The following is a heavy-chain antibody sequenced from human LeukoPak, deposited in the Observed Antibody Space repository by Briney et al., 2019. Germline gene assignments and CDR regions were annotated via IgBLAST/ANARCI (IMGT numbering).Heavy chain of an antibody. CDR3: ARGFDWVVFASYMDV. CDR2: ISSSSSTT. D-gene: IGHD3-9*01. V-gene: IGHV3-48*01. J-gene: IGHJ6*03. CDR1: GFTFSDHS. Sequence: GGSLRLSCAASGFTFSDHSMNWVRQPPGKGLEWVSYISSSSSTTHFADSVKGRFTISRDNVKSSLYLHMNSLRAEDTAVYYCARGFDWVVFASYMDVWGKGTTVTVSS.